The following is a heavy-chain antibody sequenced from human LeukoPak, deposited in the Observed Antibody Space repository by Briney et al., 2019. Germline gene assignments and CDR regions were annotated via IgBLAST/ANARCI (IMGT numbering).Heavy chain of an antibody. V-gene: IGHV3-30*04. J-gene: IGHJ4*02. CDR2: MSSDAIKT. CDR1: GCTFRTCG. Sequence: TGTSLRLSCETSGCTFRTCGVHWVRQAPGKGLEWVALMSSDAIKTYYADSVKGRFSISRDSSKDTLYLQMNSLRAEDTAVYYCAKDHAGSGRAFESWGQGTLVTVSS. D-gene: IGHD2-15*01. CDR3: AKDHAGSGRAFES.